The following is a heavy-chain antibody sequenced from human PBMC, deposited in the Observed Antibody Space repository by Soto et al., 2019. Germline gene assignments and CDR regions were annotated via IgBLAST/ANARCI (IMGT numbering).Heavy chain of an antibody. CDR3: ARPHGDPLGY. CDR1: GGSISSSTYY. J-gene: IGHJ4*02. Sequence: QLQLQESGPGLVKPSETLSLTCTVSGGSISSSTYYWGWIRQPPGKGLDWIGSISYSRTTYYNPSLKSQAAISVDTSKNQFSLTLSSVTAADTAVYYCARPHGDPLGYWGQGTMVTVSS. CDR2: ISYSRTT. V-gene: IGHV4-39*01. D-gene: IGHD4-17*01.